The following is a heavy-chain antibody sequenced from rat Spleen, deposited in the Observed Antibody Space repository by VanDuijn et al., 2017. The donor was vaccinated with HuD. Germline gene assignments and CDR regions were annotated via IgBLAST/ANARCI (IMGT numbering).Heavy chain of an antibody. Sequence: QVQLKESGPGLVQPSQTLSLTCTVSGFSLTSNDVSWVRQPPGKGLEWIASISSGGNTYYNSALKSRLSISRDTSKNQVFLKMNSLQTEDTAIYFCARSNPGLAYWGQGTLVTVSS. J-gene: IGHJ3*01. CDR2: ISSGGNT. CDR1: GFSLTSND. D-gene: IGHD3-8*01. V-gene: IGHV2S12*01. CDR3: ARSNPGLAY.